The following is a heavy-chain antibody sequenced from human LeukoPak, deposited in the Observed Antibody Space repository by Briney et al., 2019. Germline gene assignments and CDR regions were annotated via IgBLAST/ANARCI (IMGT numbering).Heavy chain of an antibody. CDR2: IYYSKNT. CDR3: VSPRGFSYGYFDY. V-gene: IGHV4-39*01. J-gene: IGHJ4*02. CDR1: GGSISSSSAY. Sequence: PSETLSLTCTVSGGSISSSSAYWGWLRQPPGKGLEWIGSIYYSKNTYYNPSLKSRVTISADTSKNQFSLTLGSVSATDTAVYYCVSPRGFSYGYFDYWGQGTLVTVSS. D-gene: IGHD5-18*01.